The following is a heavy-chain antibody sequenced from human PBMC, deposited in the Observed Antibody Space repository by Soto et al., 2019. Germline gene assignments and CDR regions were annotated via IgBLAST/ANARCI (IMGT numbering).Heavy chain of an antibody. D-gene: IGHD4-17*01. CDR2: ISAYNGNT. J-gene: IGHJ6*02. CDR3: ARAGLRSYGDYVHHHYGMDV. Sequence: ASVKVSCKASGYTFTSYGISWVRQAPGQGLEWMGWISAYNGNTNYAQKLQGRVTMTTDTSTSTAYMELRSLRSDDTAVYYCARAGLRSYGDYVHHHYGMDVWGQGTTVTVS. CDR1: GYTFTSYG. V-gene: IGHV1-18*01.